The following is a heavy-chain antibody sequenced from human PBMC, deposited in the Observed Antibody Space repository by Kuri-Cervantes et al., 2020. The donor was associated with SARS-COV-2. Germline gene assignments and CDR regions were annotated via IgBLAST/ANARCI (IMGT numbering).Heavy chain of an antibody. CDR1: GGSISGEASY. V-gene: IGHV4-61*02. CDR2: IYSSGNT. J-gene: IGHJ4*02. CDR3: ARGRGYHDSSGYYFDS. Sequence: LRLSCSVSGGSISGEASYWSWIRQPAGKGLEWIGRIYSSGNTNYNPSLKSRVTISEDTSKNQFSLKLTSVTAADTAVYFCARGRGYHDSSGYYFDSWGQGTLATVSS. D-gene: IGHD3-22*01.